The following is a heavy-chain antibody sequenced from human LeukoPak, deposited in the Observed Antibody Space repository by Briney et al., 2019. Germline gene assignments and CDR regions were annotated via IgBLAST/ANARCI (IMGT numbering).Heavy chain of an antibody. J-gene: IGHJ4*02. V-gene: IGHV1-18*01. CDR1: GYTFTSYG. Sequence: ASVKVSCKASGYTFTSYGISWVRQAPGQGLEWMGWISAYNGNTNYAQKLQGRVTMTTDTSTSTAYMELRSLRSDDTAVYYCARVSWHYDTSGPVDYWGQGTLVTVSS. CDR3: ARVSWHYDTSGPVDY. CDR2: ISAYNGNT. D-gene: IGHD3-22*01.